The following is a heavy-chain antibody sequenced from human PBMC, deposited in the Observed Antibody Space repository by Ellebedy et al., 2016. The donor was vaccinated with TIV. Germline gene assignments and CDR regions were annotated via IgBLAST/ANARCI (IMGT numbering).Heavy chain of an antibody. D-gene: IGHD2-21*02. Sequence: SETLSLXXTVSGGSVSSGSYYWSWIRQPPGKGLEWIGYIYYSGSTNYNPSLKSRVTISVDTSKNQFSLKLSSVTAADTAVYYCARATVVTASPNYYYGMDVWGQGTTVTVSS. CDR3: ARATVVTASPNYYYGMDV. CDR1: GGSVSSGSYY. J-gene: IGHJ6*02. CDR2: IYYSGST. V-gene: IGHV4-61*01.